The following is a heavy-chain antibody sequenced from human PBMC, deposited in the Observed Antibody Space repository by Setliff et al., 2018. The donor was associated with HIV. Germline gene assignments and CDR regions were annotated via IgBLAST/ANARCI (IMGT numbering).Heavy chain of an antibody. CDR2: INHSGST. V-gene: IGHV4-34*01. CDR3: ATIKPGGASFDN. J-gene: IGHJ4*02. D-gene: IGHD3-16*01. CDR1: GGSISSYY. Sequence: PSETLSLTCTVSGGSISSYYWSWIRQPPGKGLEWIGEINHSGSTNYNPSLKSRVTISVDTSKNQFSLKLTSVTAADTAIYYCATIKPGGASFDNWGQGTLVTVSS.